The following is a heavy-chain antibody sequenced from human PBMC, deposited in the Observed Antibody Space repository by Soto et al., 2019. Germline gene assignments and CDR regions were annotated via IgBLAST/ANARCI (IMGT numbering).Heavy chain of an antibody. V-gene: IGHV1-18*01. D-gene: IGHD6-13*01. CDR3: ARGSASAALAAVSYYYYMDV. CDR2: ISAYNGNT. Sequence: ASVKVSCKASGYTFTSYGISWVRQAPGQGLEWMGWISAYNGNTNYAQKLQGRVTMTTDTSTSTAYMELRSLRSDDTAVYYCARGSASAALAAVSYYYYMDVWGKGTTVTVSS. J-gene: IGHJ6*03. CDR1: GYTFTSYG.